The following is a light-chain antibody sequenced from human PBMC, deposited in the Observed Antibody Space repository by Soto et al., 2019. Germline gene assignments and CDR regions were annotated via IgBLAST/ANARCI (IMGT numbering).Light chain of an antibody. Sequence: DIQMTQSPSSLSASVGDRVTITCRASQDIRNFLAWFQQKPGKAPKSLISSSSTLQSGVPSRFSGSGSGTDFTLHISSLQPEDFATYYCQQYYTNPFTCGPGTKVDIK. CDR3: QQYYTNPFT. J-gene: IGKJ3*01. CDR1: QDIRNF. V-gene: IGKV1-16*01. CDR2: SSS.